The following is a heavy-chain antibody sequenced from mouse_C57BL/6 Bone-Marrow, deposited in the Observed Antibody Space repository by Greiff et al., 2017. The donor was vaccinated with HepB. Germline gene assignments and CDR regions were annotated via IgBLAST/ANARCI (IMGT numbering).Heavy chain of an antibody. Sequence: DVKLVESEGGLVQPGSSMKLSCTASGFTFSDYYMAWVRQVPEKGLEWVANINYDGSSTYYLDALKSRFIISRDNAKNILYLQMSSLKSEDTATYYCARVIYYDYDVFDYWGQGTTLTVSS. CDR3: ARVIYYDYDVFDY. CDR2: INYDGSST. V-gene: IGHV5-16*01. J-gene: IGHJ2*01. CDR1: GFTFSDYY. D-gene: IGHD2-4*01.